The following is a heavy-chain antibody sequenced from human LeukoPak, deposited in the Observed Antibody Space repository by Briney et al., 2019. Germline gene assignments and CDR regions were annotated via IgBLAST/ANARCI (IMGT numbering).Heavy chain of an antibody. CDR3: ARGKYSSGWYNLDY. CDR1: GGSISSYY. D-gene: IGHD6-19*01. V-gene: IGHV4-59*01. J-gene: IGHJ4*02. Sequence: PSETLSLTCTVSGGSISSYYWSWIRQPPGKGLEWIGYIYYSGSTNYNPSLKSRVTISVDTSKNQFSLKLSSVTAADTAMYYCARGKYSSGWYNLDYWGQGTLVTVSS. CDR2: IYYSGST.